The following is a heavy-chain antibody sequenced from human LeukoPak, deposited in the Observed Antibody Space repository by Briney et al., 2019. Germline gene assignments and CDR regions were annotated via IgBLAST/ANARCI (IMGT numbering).Heavy chain of an antibody. V-gene: IGHV3-64*01. J-gene: IGHJ4*02. CDR2: ISSNGGST. CDR3: ARSDGG. CDR1: GFTFSSYA. Sequence: GGSLRLSCAASGFTFSSYAMHWVRQAPGKGLEYVSAISSNGGSTYYANSVKGRFTISRDNSKNTLYLQMGSLRAEDMAVYYCARSDGGWGQGTLVTVSS. D-gene: IGHD3-10*01.